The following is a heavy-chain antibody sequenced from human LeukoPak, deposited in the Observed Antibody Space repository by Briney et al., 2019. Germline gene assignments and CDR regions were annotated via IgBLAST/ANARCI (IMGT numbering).Heavy chain of an antibody. J-gene: IGHJ4*02. CDR1: GFIFNSYG. CDR2: ISSSTSNI. Sequence: PGGSVRLSCTGSGFIFNSYGINWVRQAPGKGLEWVAYISSSTSNIFYADSVKGRFTISRDNAKDSVLLQMNSLRVEDTALYFCARDGVMAETPFYFDSWGQGALVTVSS. V-gene: IGHV3-21*04. D-gene: IGHD2-21*01. CDR3: ARDGVMAETPFYFDS.